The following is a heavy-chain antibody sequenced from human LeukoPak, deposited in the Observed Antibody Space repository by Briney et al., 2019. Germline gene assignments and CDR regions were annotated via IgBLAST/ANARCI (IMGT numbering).Heavy chain of an antibody. V-gene: IGHV1-18*01. Sequence: GASVKVSCKASGYTFTSYGISWVRQAPGQGLEWMGWISAYNGNTNYAQKLQGRVTMTTDTSTSTAYMELRSLRSDDTAVYYCARDSSGWYWSIYYMDVWGKGTTVTVSS. CDR2: ISAYNGNT. D-gene: IGHD6-19*01. J-gene: IGHJ6*03. CDR3: ARDSSGWYWSIYYMDV. CDR1: GYTFTSYG.